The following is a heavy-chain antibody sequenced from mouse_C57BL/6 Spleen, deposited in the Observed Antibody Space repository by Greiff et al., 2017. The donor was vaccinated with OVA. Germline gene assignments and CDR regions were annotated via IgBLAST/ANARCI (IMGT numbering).Heavy chain of an antibody. CDR3: ARRIYYGYDGFDY. Sequence: EVQVVESGPGLVKPSQSLSLTCSITGYSITSGYYWNWIRQFPGNKLEWMGYISYDGSNNYNPSLKNRISITRDTSKNQFFLKLNSVTTEDTATYYCARRIYYGYDGFDYWGQGTTLTVSS. J-gene: IGHJ2*01. CDR1: GYSITSGYY. CDR2: ISYDGSN. D-gene: IGHD2-2*01. V-gene: IGHV3-6*01.